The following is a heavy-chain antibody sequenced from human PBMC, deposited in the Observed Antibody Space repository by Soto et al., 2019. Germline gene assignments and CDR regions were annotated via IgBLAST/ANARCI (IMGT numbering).Heavy chain of an antibody. CDR2: IYHTGNA. J-gene: IGHJ5*02. CDR1: GDSISNSRFY. CDR3: ARDYFDSSGYTTNWFDP. D-gene: IGHD3-22*01. V-gene: IGHV4-39*01. Sequence: SETLSLTCSVSGDSISNSRFYWAWIRQPPGEGLEWIGSIYHTGNAYYNPSLKSRVTIFVDTSKNQFSLKLTSVTAADTALYYCARDYFDSSGYTTNWFDPWGQGTLVT.